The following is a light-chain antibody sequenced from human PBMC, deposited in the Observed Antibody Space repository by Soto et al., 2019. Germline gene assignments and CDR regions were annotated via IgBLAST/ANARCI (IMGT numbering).Light chain of an antibody. CDR3: QKYNGAPRA. J-gene: IGKJ1*01. V-gene: IGKV1-27*01. Sequence: DIQMTQSPSSLSESVGDRVTITCRASQGISNYLAWYQQKPGKVPKLLIYAASTLQSGVPSRFSGSGSGTDFPLTISSLQSEDVATYYCQKYNGAPRAFGQGTKVEIK. CDR1: QGISNY. CDR2: AAS.